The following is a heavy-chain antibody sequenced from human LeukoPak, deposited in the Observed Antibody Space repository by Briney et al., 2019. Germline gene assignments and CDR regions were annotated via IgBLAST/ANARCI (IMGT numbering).Heavy chain of an antibody. Sequence: SETLSLTCTVSGGSIISSNHYWGWTRQPPGKGLEWFGSISYSGGTAYNPSLRSRVTISVDTSKNQFSLEVNSVTAADTAVYYCAREVEYYDSSGYRPHAFDIWGQGTLVTVSS. V-gene: IGHV4-39*02. CDR3: AREVEYYDSSGYRPHAFDI. CDR1: GGSIISSNHY. CDR2: ISYSGGT. D-gene: IGHD3-22*01. J-gene: IGHJ3*02.